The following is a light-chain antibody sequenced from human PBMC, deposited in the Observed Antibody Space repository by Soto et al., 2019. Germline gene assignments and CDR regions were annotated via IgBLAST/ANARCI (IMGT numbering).Light chain of an antibody. CDR1: SSDIGGYDY. CDR3: SSYTSSTLWV. Sequence: QSALTQPASVSGSPGQSITISCTGTSSDIGGYDYVSLYQHHPGKAPKLMIYEVSNRPSGVSNRFSGSKSGNTASLTISGLQAEDEADYYCSSYTSSTLWVFGTGTKLTVL. J-gene: IGLJ1*01. V-gene: IGLV2-14*01. CDR2: EVS.